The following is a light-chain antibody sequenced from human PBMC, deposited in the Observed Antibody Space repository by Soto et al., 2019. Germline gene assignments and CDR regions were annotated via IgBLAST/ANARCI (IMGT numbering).Light chain of an antibody. CDR3: QQYNYWPLT. Sequence: EIVMTQSPATLSVSPGERATLSCRASQSVGSHLAWYQQKPGQAPRLLIYGASTGATGIPATFSGSGSGTEFSLTISCLQSKDFAVYYCQQYNYWPLTDGPGTKVDIK. J-gene: IGKJ3*01. CDR2: GAS. CDR1: QSVGSH. V-gene: IGKV3-15*01.